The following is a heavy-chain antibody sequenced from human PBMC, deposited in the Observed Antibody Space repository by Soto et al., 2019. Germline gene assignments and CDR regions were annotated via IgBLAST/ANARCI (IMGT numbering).Heavy chain of an antibody. CDR1: GFIFNNYA. CDR3: AKLDGGYCSGYSCRALFDY. D-gene: IGHD2-15*01. J-gene: IGHJ4*02. CDR2: ISDSGRSP. V-gene: IGHV3-23*01. Sequence: HPGGSLRLSCAASGFIFNNYAMSWVRQAPGKGLEWVSLISDSGRSPIYADSVRGRFTISRDNSKNTLYLQINSLRAEDTAIYYCAKLDGGYCSGYSCRALFDYWGQGTLVTVSS.